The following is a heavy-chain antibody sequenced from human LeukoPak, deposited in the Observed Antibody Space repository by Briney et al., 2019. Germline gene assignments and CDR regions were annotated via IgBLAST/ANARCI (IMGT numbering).Heavy chain of an antibody. CDR3: AAYHDASVSLDY. CDR2: IWYDGSNK. J-gene: IGHJ4*02. CDR1: GFTFSSSG. Sequence: GGSLRLSCAASGFTFSSSGMRWVRQAPGKGLEWVAVIWYDGSNKYYADSVKGRFTISRDNSKNTLFLQMNSLRADDTAVYYCAAYHDASVSLDYSGQGTLVTVSS. D-gene: IGHD3-10*01. V-gene: IGHV3-30*02.